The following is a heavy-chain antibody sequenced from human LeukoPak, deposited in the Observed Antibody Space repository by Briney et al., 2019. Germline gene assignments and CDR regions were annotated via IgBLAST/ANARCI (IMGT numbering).Heavy chain of an antibody. CDR2: ISSSSDSI. J-gene: IGHJ4*02. CDR1: GFTFSSYG. CDR3: ARAMRSGYDY. Sequence: GGSLRLSCAASGFTFSSYGMNWLRQAPGKMLEWVSYISSSSDSIYYADSVKGRFTISRDNAENSLYLQMNSLRDEDTAVYYCARAMRSGYDYWGQGTLVTVSS. D-gene: IGHD5-12*01. V-gene: IGHV3-48*02.